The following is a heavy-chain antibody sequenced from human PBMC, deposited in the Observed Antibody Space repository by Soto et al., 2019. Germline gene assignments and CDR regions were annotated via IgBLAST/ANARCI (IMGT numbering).Heavy chain of an antibody. CDR1: GYTFTNFG. D-gene: IGHD3-16*01. V-gene: IGHV1-18*01. J-gene: IGHJ4*02. CDR3: ARGGTPIDY. Sequence: QVQLVQSGAEVKKPGASVKVSCKASGYTFTNFGISWVRQAPGQGLEWMGWISAYNGNTNYAQKFQGRVTMTTDTSTSTAYREVRSLRFDDTAVYYGARGGTPIDYWGQGTLVTVSS. CDR2: ISAYNGNT.